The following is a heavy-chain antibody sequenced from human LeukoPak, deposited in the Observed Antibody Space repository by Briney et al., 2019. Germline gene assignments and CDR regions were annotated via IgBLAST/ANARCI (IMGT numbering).Heavy chain of an antibody. Sequence: SETLSLTCTVSGGSISSYYWSWIRQPPGMGLEWIGYIYYSGSTNYNPSLKSRVTISVDTSKNQFSLKLSSVTAADTAVYYCARDSSGAGSDYWGQGTLVTVSS. D-gene: IGHD3-22*01. CDR2: IYYSGST. CDR1: GGSISSYY. CDR3: ARDSSGAGSDY. V-gene: IGHV4-59*01. J-gene: IGHJ4*02.